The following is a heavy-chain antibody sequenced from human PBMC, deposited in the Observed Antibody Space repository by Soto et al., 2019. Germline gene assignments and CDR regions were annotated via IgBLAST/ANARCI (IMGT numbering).Heavy chain of an antibody. D-gene: IGHD3-3*01. V-gene: IGHV4-61*01. CDR2: IYYSGST. Sequence: SQTLSLTCTVSDLSVSSGSYYLSWIRQPPGKGLEWIGYIYYSGSTNYNPSLKSRVTISVDTSKNQFSLKLSSVTAADTAVYYCARDSGLRFLEWMYYGMDVWGQGTTVTVSS. CDR3: ARDSGLRFLEWMYYGMDV. CDR1: DLSVSSGSYY. J-gene: IGHJ6*02.